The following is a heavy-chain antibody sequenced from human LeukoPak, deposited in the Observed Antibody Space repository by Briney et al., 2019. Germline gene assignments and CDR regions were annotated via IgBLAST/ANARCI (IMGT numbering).Heavy chain of an antibody. CDR2: IYTSGST. Sequence: SETLSLTCTVSGGSISSSSYYWGWIRQPPGKGLEWIGRIYTSGSTNYNPSLKSRVTISVDTSKNQFSLKLSSVTAADTAVYYCARGDQLLQNKAFDYWGQGTLVTVSS. CDR1: GGSISSSSYY. V-gene: IGHV4-39*07. J-gene: IGHJ4*02. D-gene: IGHD2-2*01. CDR3: ARGDQLLQNKAFDY.